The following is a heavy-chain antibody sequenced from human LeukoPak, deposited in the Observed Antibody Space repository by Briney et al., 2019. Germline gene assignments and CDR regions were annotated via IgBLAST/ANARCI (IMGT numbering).Heavy chain of an antibody. CDR3: ARPVGYCSGGSCWNWFDP. V-gene: IGHV4-39*01. Sequence: PSETLSLTCTVSGGSFSSSSYYWGWIRQPPGKGLEWIGSIYYSGSTYYNPSLKSRVTISVDTSKNQFSIKLSSVTAADTAVYYCARPVGYCSGGSCWNWFDPWGQGTLVTVSS. D-gene: IGHD2-15*01. CDR1: GGSFSSSSYY. J-gene: IGHJ5*02. CDR2: IYYSGST.